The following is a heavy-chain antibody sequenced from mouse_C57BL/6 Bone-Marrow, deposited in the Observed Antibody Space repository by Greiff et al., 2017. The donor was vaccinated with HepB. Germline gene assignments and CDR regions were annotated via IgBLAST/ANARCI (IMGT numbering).Heavy chain of an antibody. CDR3: AREEAYYGYSWFAY. J-gene: IGHJ3*01. CDR2: INPSNGGT. CDR1: GYTFTSYW. Sequence: QVQLKQPGTELVKPGASVKLSCKASGYTFTSYWMHWVKQRPGQGLEWIGNINPSNGGTNYNEKFKSKATLTVDKSSSTAYMQLSSLTSEDSAVYYCAREEAYYGYSWFAYWGQGTLVTVSA. V-gene: IGHV1-53*01. D-gene: IGHD2-9*01.